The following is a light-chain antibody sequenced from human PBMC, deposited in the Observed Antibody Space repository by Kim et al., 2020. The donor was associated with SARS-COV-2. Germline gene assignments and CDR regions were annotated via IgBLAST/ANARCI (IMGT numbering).Light chain of an antibody. CDR1: SGSIASNY. Sequence: GKTVTVSCTRSSGSIASNYVQWYQQRPGSSPTTVIYEDDQRPSGVPDRFSGSIDSSSSSASLTISGLKTEDEADYYCQSYNSSTLPFGG. CDR2: EDD. J-gene: IGLJ2*01. CDR3: QSYNSSTLP. V-gene: IGLV6-57*01.